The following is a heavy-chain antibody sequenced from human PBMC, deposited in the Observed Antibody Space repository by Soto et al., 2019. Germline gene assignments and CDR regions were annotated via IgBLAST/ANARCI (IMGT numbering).Heavy chain of an antibody. D-gene: IGHD6-19*01. CDR2: IFHSGST. V-gene: IGHV4-38-2*01. CDR3: ATAPLSSSGWFDAFDI. CDR1: GYSISSGYY. Sequence: SETLSLTCAVSGYSISSGYYGGWIRQPPGKGLEWIGSIFHSGSTYYNPSLKSRVTRSVDTSKNQFSLRLTSVTAADTAVYYCATAPLSSSGWFDAFDIWGQGTMVT. J-gene: IGHJ3*02.